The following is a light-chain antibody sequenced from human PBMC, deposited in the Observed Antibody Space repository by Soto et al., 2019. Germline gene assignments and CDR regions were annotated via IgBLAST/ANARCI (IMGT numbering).Light chain of an antibody. CDR3: SSYTTSNTRQIV. CDR1: NSDVGGYNY. CDR2: DVS. V-gene: IGLV2-14*01. Sequence: QSALTQPASASGSPGQSITISCTGTNSDVGGYNYVSWYQQHPGKAPKFMIYDVSSRPSGVSDRFSGSKSGNTASLTISGLQAEDEADYYCSSYTTSNTRQIVFGTGTKVTVL. J-gene: IGLJ1*01.